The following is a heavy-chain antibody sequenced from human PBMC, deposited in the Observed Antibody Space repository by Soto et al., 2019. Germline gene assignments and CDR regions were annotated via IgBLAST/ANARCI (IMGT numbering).Heavy chain of an antibody. Sequence: PGESLKISCKGSGYSFTSYWIGWVRQMPGKGLEWMGIIYPGDSDTRYSPSFQGQVTISADNSISTAYLQWSSLRASDTAIYYCARQLGQYSSSWYAFDIWGQGTMVTVSS. D-gene: IGHD6-13*01. CDR3: ARQLGQYSSSWYAFDI. CDR2: IYPGDSDT. V-gene: IGHV5-51*01. CDR1: GYSFTSYW. J-gene: IGHJ3*02.